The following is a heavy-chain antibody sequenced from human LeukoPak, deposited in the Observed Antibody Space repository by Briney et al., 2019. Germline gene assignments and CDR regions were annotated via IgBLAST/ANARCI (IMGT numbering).Heavy chain of an antibody. CDR2: IYTSGST. CDR1: GGSISSGSYY. Sequence: SETLSLTCTVSGGSISSGSYYWSWIRQPAGKGLEWIGRIYTSGSTNYNPSLKSRVTISVDTSKNQFSLKLSSVTAADTAVYYCAREARYGEGYIDYWGQGTLVTVSS. V-gene: IGHV4-61*02. J-gene: IGHJ4*02. D-gene: IGHD3-10*01. CDR3: AREARYGEGYIDY.